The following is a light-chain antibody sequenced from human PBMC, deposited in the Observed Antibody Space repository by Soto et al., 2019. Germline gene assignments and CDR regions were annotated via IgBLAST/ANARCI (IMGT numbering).Light chain of an antibody. CDR3: HQYASSPWT. V-gene: IGKV4-1*01. CDR2: WAS. Sequence: DIVMTQSPDSLALSLGERATINCKSSQSVLYSPNNKNYLSWYQQKPGQPPKLLLYWASMRESGGPDRFSDSAAGTDFTLTISSLQAEDVAVYYCHQYASSPWTFGPGTKVEIK. CDR1: QSVLYSPNNKNY. J-gene: IGKJ1*01.